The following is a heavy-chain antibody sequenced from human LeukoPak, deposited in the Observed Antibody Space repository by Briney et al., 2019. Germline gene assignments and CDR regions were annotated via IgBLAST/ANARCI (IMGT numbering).Heavy chain of an antibody. V-gene: IGHV3-23*01. CDR3: AKPGDGCSGGSCYYFDY. CDR2: ISGSGGNT. CDR1: GFTFSSYA. J-gene: IGHJ4*02. Sequence: GGSLRLSCAASGFTFSSYAMSWARQAPGKGLEWISGISGSGGNTYYADSVKGRFTISRDISKNTLYLQTNSLRGEDTAVYYCAKPGDGCSGGSCYYFDYWGQGTLVTVSS. D-gene: IGHD2-15*01.